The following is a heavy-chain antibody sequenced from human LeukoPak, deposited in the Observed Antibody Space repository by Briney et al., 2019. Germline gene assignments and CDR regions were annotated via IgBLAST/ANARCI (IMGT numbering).Heavy chain of an antibody. Sequence: PGGSLRLSCAASGFTFSSYAMSWVRQAPGKGLEWVSAISGSGGSTYHADSVKGRFTISRDNSKNTLYLQMNSLRGEDTAVYYCAKKAFGYSYDSIGYYYDSWGQGTLATVSS. D-gene: IGHD3-22*01. V-gene: IGHV3-23*01. CDR3: AKKAFGYSYDSIGYYYDS. CDR1: GFTFSSYA. J-gene: IGHJ4*02. CDR2: ISGSGGST.